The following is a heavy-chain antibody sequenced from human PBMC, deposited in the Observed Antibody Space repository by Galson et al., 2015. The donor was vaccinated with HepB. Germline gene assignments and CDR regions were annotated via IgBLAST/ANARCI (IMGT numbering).Heavy chain of an antibody. J-gene: IGHJ5*02. CDR1: GYTFTRYG. D-gene: IGHD2-2*01. V-gene: IGHV1-18*01. CDR3: AREGGDIVVVPAAMNWFDP. CDR2: ISAYNGNT. Sequence: SVKVSCKASGYTFTRYGISWVRQAPGQGLEWMGWISAYNGNTNYAQKLQGRVTMTTDTSTSTAYMELRSLRSDDTAVYYCAREGGDIVVVPAAMNWFDPWGQGTLVTVSS.